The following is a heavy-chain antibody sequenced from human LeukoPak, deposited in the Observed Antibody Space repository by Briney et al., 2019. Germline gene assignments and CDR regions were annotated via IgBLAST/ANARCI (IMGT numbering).Heavy chain of an antibody. CDR2: ISGSGGST. CDR1: GFTFSSYA. V-gene: IGHV3-23*01. CDR3: AKDDPVAAAGPFGY. D-gene: IGHD6-13*01. Sequence: SGGSLRLSCAASGFTFSSYAMSWVRQAPGKGLEWVSAISGSGGSTYYADSVKGRFIISRDNSKNTLYLQMNSLRAENTAVYYCAKDDPVAAAGPFGYWGQGTLVTVSS. J-gene: IGHJ4*02.